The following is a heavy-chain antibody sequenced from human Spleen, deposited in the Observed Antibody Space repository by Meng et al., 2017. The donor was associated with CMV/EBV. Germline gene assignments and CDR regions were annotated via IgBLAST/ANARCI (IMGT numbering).Heavy chain of an antibody. CDR3: ARGGAFHIVVVTAIRWFDP. J-gene: IGHJ5*02. CDR2: INPNSVGK. CDR1: RYNLNGYY. V-gene: IGHV1-2*02. D-gene: IGHD2-21*02. Sequence: TKPGASVKVCCNASRYNLNGYYMHWVRPGPGQGLEWMRWINPNSVGKNYAQKFQGRVTMTRDTSISTAHMELSRLRSDDTAVYYCARGGAFHIVVVTAIRWFDPWGQGTLVTVSS.